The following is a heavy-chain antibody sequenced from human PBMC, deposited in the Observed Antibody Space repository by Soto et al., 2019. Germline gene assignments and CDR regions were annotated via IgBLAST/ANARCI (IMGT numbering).Heavy chain of an antibody. D-gene: IGHD4-17*01. CDR2: ISYDGTNK. J-gene: IGHJ6*02. V-gene: IGHV3-30*18. CDR1: GFTFSSYG. Sequence: QVQLVESGGGVVQPGRSLRLSCAASGFTFSSYGMHWVRQAPGKGLEWVAVISYDGTNKYYAGSVKGRFTISRDNSKNTLYLQMNSLRAEDTAVYYCAKAAGDYGGNAYYDYGMDVWGQGTTVTVSS. CDR3: AKAAGDYGGNAYYDYGMDV.